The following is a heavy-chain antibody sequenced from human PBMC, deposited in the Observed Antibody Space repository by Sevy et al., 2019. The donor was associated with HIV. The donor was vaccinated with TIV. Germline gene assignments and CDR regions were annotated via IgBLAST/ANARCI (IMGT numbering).Heavy chain of an antibody. V-gene: IGHV3-13*01. CDR1: GFTFSNYD. CDR3: ARSGGYNSLYSFDS. CDR2: IGTAGDT. D-gene: IGHD5-18*01. Sequence: GWSLRLSCAASGFTFSNYDMHWVRQVIGKGLEWVSTIGTAGDTYYPGSVKGRFTISREDAKSSLYLRMNSLRAGDTAVYYCARSGGYNSLYSFDSWGQGVLVTVSS. J-gene: IGHJ4*02.